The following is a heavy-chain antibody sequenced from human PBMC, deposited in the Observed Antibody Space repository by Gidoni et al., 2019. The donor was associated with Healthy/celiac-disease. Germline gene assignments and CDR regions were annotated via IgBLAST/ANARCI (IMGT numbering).Heavy chain of an antibody. Sequence: QLQLQESGPGLVKPSETLSLTRTVSGCSISSSRYYWGWIRQPPGKGLEWIGSIYYSGSTYYNPSLKSRVTISVDTSKNQFSLKLSSVTAADTAVYYCARHDHVLRYFDVAYWGQGTLVTVSS. V-gene: IGHV4-39*01. CDR2: IYYSGST. J-gene: IGHJ4*02. D-gene: IGHD3-9*01. CDR3: ARHDHVLRYFDVAY. CDR1: GCSISSSRYY.